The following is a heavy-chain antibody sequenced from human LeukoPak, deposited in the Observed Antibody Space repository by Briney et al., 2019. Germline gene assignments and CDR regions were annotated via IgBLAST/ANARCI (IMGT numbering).Heavy chain of an antibody. CDR2: ISGSGGCT. V-gene: IGHV3-23*01. CDR1: GFTFSSYA. J-gene: IGHJ6*02. CDR3: AKDSYSSSSGYYYYGMDV. D-gene: IGHD6-6*01. Sequence: GASLRLSCAASGFTFSSYAMSWVRQAPGKGLEWVSAISGSGGCTYYADSVKGRFTISRDNSKNTLYLQMNSLRAEDTAVYYCAKDSYSSSSGYYYYGMDVWGQGTTVTVSS.